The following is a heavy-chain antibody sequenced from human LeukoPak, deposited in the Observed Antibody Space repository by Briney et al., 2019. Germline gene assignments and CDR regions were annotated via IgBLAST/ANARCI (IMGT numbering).Heavy chain of an antibody. CDR1: GGTXSSYA. D-gene: IGHD3-10*01. CDR2: IIPIFGTA. Sequence: SVKVSCKASGGTXSSYAISWVRQAPGQGLEWMGGIIPIFGTANYAQKFQGRVTITADESTSTAYMELSSLRSEDTAVYYCARAGFYYYGSGSYLPFDYWGQGTLVTVSS. CDR3: ARAGFYYYGSGSYLPFDY. V-gene: IGHV1-69*13. J-gene: IGHJ4*02.